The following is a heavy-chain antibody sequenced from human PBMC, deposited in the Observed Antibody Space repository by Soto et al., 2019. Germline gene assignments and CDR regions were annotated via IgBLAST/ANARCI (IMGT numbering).Heavy chain of an antibody. Sequence: PSETLSLTCTVSGGSIPINNYYWAWIRQSPGKGLEWIGNIYYTGSTSYNPSLNSRVTMSVDTSKNQFSLKLTSVTAADTAVYYCARLPRYDFWSWGPGTLVTVSS. CDR2: IYYTGST. J-gene: IGHJ1*01. CDR1: GGSIPINNYY. D-gene: IGHD3-3*01. V-gene: IGHV4-39*01. CDR3: ARLPRYDFWS.